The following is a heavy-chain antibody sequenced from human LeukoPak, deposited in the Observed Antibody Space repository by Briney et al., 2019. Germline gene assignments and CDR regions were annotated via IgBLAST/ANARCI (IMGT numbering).Heavy chain of an antibody. V-gene: IGHV3-7*01. CDR2: IKQDGSET. J-gene: IGHJ4*02. CDR3: AKELSY. Sequence: GGSLRLSCAASRFTLSNYWMSWVRQAPGKGLEWVANIKQDGSETYYVDSVKGRFTISRDNAKNSLSLQMNSLRAEDTAVYYCAKELSYWGQGTLVTVSS. CDR1: RFTLSNYW.